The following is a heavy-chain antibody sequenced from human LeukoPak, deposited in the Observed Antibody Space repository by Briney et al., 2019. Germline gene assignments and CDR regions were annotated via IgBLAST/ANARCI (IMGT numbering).Heavy chain of an antibody. D-gene: IGHD5-18*01. J-gene: IGHJ4*02. CDR1: GYTFTGYY. CDR2: INPNSGGT. V-gene: IGHV1-2*06. CDR3: ARVNGYSYGYDDY. Sequence: ASVKVSCKASGYTFTGYYMRWVRQAPGQGLEWMGRINPNSGGTNYAQKFQGRVTMTRDTSISTAYMELSRLRSDDTAVYYCARVNGYSYGYDDYWGQGTLVTVSS.